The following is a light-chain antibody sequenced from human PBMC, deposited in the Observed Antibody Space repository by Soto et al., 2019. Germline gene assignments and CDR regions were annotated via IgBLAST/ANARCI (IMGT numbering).Light chain of an antibody. CDR2: AAS. CDR1: QSISSW. Sequence: DIQMTQSPSTLSSSVGDRVTITCRASQSISSWLAWYQQKPGKAPKLLIYAASRLQSGVPSRLSGSRSGTDFTLTISSLQPEDFATYYCQQSYSRVTFGQGTKVDIK. J-gene: IGKJ1*01. CDR3: QQSYSRVT. V-gene: IGKV1-39*01.